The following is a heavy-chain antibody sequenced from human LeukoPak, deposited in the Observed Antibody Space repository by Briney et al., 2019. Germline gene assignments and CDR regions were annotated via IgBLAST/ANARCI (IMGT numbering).Heavy chain of an antibody. V-gene: IGHV1-69*02. D-gene: IGHD5-24*01. Sequence: GASVKVSCKASGGTFSSYTISWVRQAPGQGLEWMGRIIPILGIANYAQKFQGRVTITADKSTSTAYMELSSLRSEDTAVYYCASSRGRRDGYKFDYWGQGTLVTVSS. CDR2: IIPILGIA. CDR3: ASSRGRRDGYKFDY. CDR1: GGTFSSYT. J-gene: IGHJ4*02.